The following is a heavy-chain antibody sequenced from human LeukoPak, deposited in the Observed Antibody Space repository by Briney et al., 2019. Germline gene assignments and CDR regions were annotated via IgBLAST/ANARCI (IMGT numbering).Heavy chain of an antibody. CDR1: GGSISSYY. Sequence: SETLSLTCTVSGGSISSYYWSWIRQPPGKGLEWIGYICYSGSTNYNPSLKSRVTISVDTSKNQFSLKLSSVTAADTAVYYCAREVVVVPAASYYFDYWGQGTLVTVSS. D-gene: IGHD2-2*01. CDR3: AREVVVVPAASYYFDY. J-gene: IGHJ4*02. CDR2: ICYSGST. V-gene: IGHV4-59*01.